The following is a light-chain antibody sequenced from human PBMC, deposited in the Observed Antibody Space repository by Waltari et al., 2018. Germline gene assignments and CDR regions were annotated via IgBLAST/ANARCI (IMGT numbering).Light chain of an antibody. Sequence: DIVMTQSPDSLAVSPGERATINCKSSPSLLNRSSNRNYLAWHQQRPGQSPKLLIYWAATRESGVPDRFSGGGSRTDFPLTISSLQAEDVAIYYCQQYFTTPSFGQGTRLEIK. CDR3: QQYFTTPS. CDR1: PSLLNRSSNRNY. V-gene: IGKV4-1*01. J-gene: IGKJ5*01. CDR2: WAA.